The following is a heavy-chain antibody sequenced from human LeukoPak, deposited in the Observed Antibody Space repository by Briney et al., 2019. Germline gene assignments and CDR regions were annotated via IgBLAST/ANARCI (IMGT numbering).Heavy chain of an antibody. J-gene: IGHJ6*02. CDR2: INPSGGST. CDR3: AKAASSSWPSYYYGMGV. V-gene: IGHV1-46*01. D-gene: IGHD6-13*01. CDR1: GYTFTSYY. Sequence: ASVKVSCKASGYTFTSYYMHWVRQAPGQGLEWMGIINPSGGSTSYAQKFQGRVTMTRDTSTSTVYMELSSLRVDDTAVYYCAKAASSSWPSYYYGMGVWGQGTTVTVSS.